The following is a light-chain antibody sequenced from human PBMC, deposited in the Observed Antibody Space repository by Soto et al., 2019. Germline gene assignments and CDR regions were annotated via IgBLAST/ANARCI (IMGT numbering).Light chain of an antibody. CDR1: SSDVGGYNY. Sequence: HSVESQPPSASGSPGQSVTISCTGTSSDVGGYNYVSWYQQHPGEAPKLIIYEVTKRPSGVPDRFSGSKSGNTASLTVSGLQAEDEADYHCCSYAGNSNYVFGTGTKVTVL. CDR2: EVT. V-gene: IGLV2-8*01. CDR3: CSYAGNSNYV. J-gene: IGLJ1*01.